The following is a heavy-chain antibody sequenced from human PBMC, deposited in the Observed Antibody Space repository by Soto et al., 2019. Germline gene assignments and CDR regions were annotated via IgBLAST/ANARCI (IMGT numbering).Heavy chain of an antibody. CDR2: IWYDGSNK. D-gene: IGHD2-2*01. V-gene: IGHV3-33*06. J-gene: IGHJ5*02. Sequence: PGGSLRLSCAASGFTFSSYGMHWVRQAPGKGLEWVAVIWYDGSNKYYADSVKGRFTISRDNSKNTLYLQMNSLRAEDTAVYYCAKDQTFGVPAAMWTWGQGTLVNVS. CDR1: GFTFSSYG. CDR3: AKDQTFGVPAAMWT.